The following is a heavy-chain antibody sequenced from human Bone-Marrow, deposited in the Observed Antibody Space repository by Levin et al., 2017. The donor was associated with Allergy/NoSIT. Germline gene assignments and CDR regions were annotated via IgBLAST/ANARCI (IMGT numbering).Heavy chain of an antibody. CDR3: AKDQGYNIVTGYYKVPSDY. CDR1: GFTFSTYG. D-gene: IGHD3-9*01. Sequence: GESLKISCAASGFTFSTYGMHWVRQAPGKGLEWVAFISYDGSNKYYADSVKGRFNISRDISKNTLFLQMNSLRPEDTAVYYCAKDQGYNIVTGYYKVPSDYWGQGTLVTVSS. CDR2: ISYDGSNK. J-gene: IGHJ4*02. V-gene: IGHV3-30*18.